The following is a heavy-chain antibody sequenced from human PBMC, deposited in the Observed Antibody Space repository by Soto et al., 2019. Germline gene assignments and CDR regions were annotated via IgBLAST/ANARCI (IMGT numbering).Heavy chain of an antibody. J-gene: IGHJ4*02. Sequence: QLQLQESGPGLVKPSETLSLTCTVSGGSISSSSYYWGWIRQPPGKGLEWIGSIYYSGSTYYNTSIKSRVTIPVDTSKNQFSLKLSSVTAADAAVDYCAGHISSSPHFDYWGQGTLFTVSS. V-gene: IGHV4-39*01. CDR1: GGSISSSSYY. CDR3: AGHISSSPHFDY. CDR2: IYYSGST.